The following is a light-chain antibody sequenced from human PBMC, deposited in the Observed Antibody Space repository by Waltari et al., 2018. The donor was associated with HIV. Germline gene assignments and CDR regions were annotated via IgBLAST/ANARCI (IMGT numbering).Light chain of an antibody. CDR1: QSVSSF. CDR3: QQRVNWPPLS. J-gene: IGKJ4*01. Sequence: PATLSLSPGERATLSCRASQSVSSFLAWYQQRPGQAPRLLIFDASNRATGIPARFSGSGSGTDFTLTISSLEPEDFAVYYCQQRVNWPPLSFGGGTKVEIK. V-gene: IGKV3-11*01. CDR2: DAS.